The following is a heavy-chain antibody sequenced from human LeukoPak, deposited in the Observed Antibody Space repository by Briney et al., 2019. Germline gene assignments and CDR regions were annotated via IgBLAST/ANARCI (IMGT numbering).Heavy chain of an antibody. J-gene: IGHJ4*01. CDR3: SKGPSEYYDSSGYYHY. CDR2: IRYDGSHK. D-gene: IGHD3-22*01. CDR1: GFTFSNYG. V-gene: IGHV3-30*02. Sequence: GGSLRLSCAASGFTFSNYGMHWVRQAPGKGREWVAFIRYDGSHKYFADSVKGRFTSSRDNSKNMLFLQMNSLRVEDTAVYYCSKGPSEYYDSSGYYHYWGXGTLVTVSX.